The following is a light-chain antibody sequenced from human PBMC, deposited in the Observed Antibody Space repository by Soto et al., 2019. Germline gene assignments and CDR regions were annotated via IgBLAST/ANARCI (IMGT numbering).Light chain of an antibody. CDR3: QQANCFPLS. CDR1: QGISSW. V-gene: IGKV1-12*01. J-gene: IGKJ4*01. Sequence: DIQRTQSPSSVSASVGDRVTITCRAIQGISSWLACYKQKPGKAPKLLTYAASSLQSGVPSRFSVSRSVTDFTLANSSLHYEAYATYYCQQANCFPLSFGGGTKVEIK. CDR2: AAS.